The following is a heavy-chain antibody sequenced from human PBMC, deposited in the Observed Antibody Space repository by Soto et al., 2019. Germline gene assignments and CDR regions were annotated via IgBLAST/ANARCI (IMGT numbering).Heavy chain of an antibody. CDR2: ISSYGSTM. J-gene: IGHJ4*02. Sequence: GGSLRLSCVASGFTFRNYEMHWVRQAPGKGLEWVSYISSYGSTMYYADSVKGRFTISRDNAKNSLFLQMNSLRAEDTAVYYCARVLDIASAARTEAYWGQGNLVTVSS. CDR3: ARVLDIASAARTEAY. CDR1: GFTFRNYE. V-gene: IGHV3-48*03. D-gene: IGHD6-13*01.